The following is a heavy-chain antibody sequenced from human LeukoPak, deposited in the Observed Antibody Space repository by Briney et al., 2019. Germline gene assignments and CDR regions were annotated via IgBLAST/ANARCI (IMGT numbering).Heavy chain of an antibody. CDR2: IHNDGST. CDR1: GFIVSSNY. V-gene: IGHV3-53*01. Sequence: GGSLRLSCAASGFIVSSNYMTWVRQAPGEGLEWVSVIHNDGSTYYTDSVKGRFTISRDNSKNTLYLQMNSLRVEDTAVYYCAALARDYWGQGTLVIVSS. CDR3: AALARDY. D-gene: IGHD3-3*02. J-gene: IGHJ4*02.